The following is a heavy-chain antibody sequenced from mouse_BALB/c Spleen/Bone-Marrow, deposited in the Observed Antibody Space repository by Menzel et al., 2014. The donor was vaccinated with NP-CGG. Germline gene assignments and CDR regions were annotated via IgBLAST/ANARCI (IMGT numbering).Heavy chain of an antibody. D-gene: IGHD2-4*01. CDR1: GFSLTGYG. V-gene: IGHV2-6-7*01. CDR3: ARDSFLITRALDY. Sequence: VKLMESGPGLVAPSQSLSITCTVSGFSLTGYGVSWVRQSPGKGLEWLGMIWGDGSTDYNSALKSRLGISKDNSKSQVFLKMNSLQTDDTARYYCARDSFLITRALDYWGQGTSVTVSS. J-gene: IGHJ4*01. CDR2: IWGDGST.